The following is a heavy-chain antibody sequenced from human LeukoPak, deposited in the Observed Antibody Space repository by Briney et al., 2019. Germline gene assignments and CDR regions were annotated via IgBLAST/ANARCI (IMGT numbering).Heavy chain of an antibody. D-gene: IGHD6-19*01. CDR2: IYYSGST. CDR3: ARAKEGVAGFFDY. Sequence: SETLSLTCTVSGGSISSYYWSWIRQPPGKGLEWIGYIYYSGSTNYNPSLKSRVTISVDTSKNQLSLKLSSVTAADTAVYYCARAKEGVAGFFDYWGRGTLATVSS. J-gene: IGHJ4*02. V-gene: IGHV4-59*01. CDR1: GGSISSYY.